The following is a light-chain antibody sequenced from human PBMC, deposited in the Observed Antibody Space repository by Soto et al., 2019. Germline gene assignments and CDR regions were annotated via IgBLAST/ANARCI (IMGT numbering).Light chain of an antibody. J-gene: IGLJ1*01. CDR3: SSYAGYNNYV. Sequence: QSALTQPPSASGSPGQSVTISCTGSSSDVGGYDYVSWYQLHPGKAPKLMIYEVSKRPSGVPDRFSGSKSGNTASLTVSGLQADDEADYYCSSYAGYNNYVFGTGTKLTVL. CDR2: EVS. CDR1: SSDVGGYDY. V-gene: IGLV2-8*01.